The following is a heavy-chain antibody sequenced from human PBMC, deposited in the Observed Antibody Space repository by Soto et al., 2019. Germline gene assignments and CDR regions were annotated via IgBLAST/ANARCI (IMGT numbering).Heavy chain of an antibody. CDR1: GYTLTELS. D-gene: IGHD6-19*01. J-gene: IGHJ3*02. CDR2: FDPEDGET. CDR3: ATSPIAVAGTGAFDI. Sequence: ASVKVSCKFSGYTLTELSMHWVRQAPGKGLEWMGGFDPEDGETIYAQKFQGRVTMTEDTSTDTAYMELSSLRSEDTAVYYCATSPIAVAGTGAFDIWGQGTMVTVSS. V-gene: IGHV1-24*01.